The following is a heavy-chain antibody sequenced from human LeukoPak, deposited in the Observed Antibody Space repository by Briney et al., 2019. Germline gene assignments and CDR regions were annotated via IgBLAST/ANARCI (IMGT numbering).Heavy chain of an antibody. Sequence: PGGSLRLSCEASGFTFSRHAMSWVRQAPGKGWEGASVIVYNGGDIGYADSVKGRFTISRDSAKNSLYLQMNSLRTEDTALYYCVKDEGDRYYYDSGHFPDYWGQGTLVTVSS. V-gene: IGHV3-9*01. D-gene: IGHD3-22*01. CDR1: GFTFSRHA. CDR3: VKDEGDRYYYDSGHFPDY. CDR2: IVYNGGDI. J-gene: IGHJ4*02.